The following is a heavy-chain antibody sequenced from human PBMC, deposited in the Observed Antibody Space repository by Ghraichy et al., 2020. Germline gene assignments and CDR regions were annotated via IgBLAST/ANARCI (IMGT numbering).Heavy chain of an antibody. CDR1: GASISSSGYY. CDR2: IYYSGTT. V-gene: IGHV4-39*01. D-gene: IGHD3-10*01. J-gene: IGHJ4*02. Sequence: SETLSLTCTVSGASISSSGYYWGWIRQSPGKGLEWIGSIYYSGTTYYNPSLKSRVTISVDTSKNQFSLKLRSVTAADTAVYYCARLPDPYYYGSGSYPPYYADYWARGPWSPSPQ. CDR3: ARLPDPYYYGSGSYPPYYADY.